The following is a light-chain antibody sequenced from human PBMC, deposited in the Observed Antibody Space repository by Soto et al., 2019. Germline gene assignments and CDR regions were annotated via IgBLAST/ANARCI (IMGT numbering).Light chain of an antibody. J-gene: IGKJ1*01. CDR2: KVS. Sequence: DVVMTQSPLSLPVTLGQPASISCRSGQSLVYSDGNTYLNWFQQRQGQSPRRLIYKVSTRDSGVPDRFSGSGSGTDFTLKISWVEAEDVAVYYCMQGTHWPWTFGQGTKVEI. CDR1: QSLVYSDGNTY. V-gene: IGKV2-30*01. CDR3: MQGTHWPWT.